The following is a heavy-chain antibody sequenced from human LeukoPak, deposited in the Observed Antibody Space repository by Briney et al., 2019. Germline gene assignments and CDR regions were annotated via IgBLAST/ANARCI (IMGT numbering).Heavy chain of an antibody. CDR3: ARDLLRSGGSWGYNWFDP. J-gene: IGHJ5*02. CDR1: GGSFSGYY. V-gene: IGHV4-34*01. D-gene: IGHD2-15*01. CDR2: INHSGST. Sequence: PSETLSLTCAVYGGSFSGYYWSWIRQPPGKGLEWIGEINHSGSTNYNPSLKSRVTISVDTSKNQFSLKLSSVTAADTAVYYCARDLLRSGGSWGYNWFDPWGQGTLVTVSS.